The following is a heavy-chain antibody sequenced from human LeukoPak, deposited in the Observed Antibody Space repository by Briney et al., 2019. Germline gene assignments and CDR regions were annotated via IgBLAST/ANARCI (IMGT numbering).Heavy chain of an antibody. J-gene: IGHJ4*02. V-gene: IGHV3-30-3*01. CDR3: SSYPTDSPY. CDR1: GFTFSSYA. Sequence: PGGSLRLSCAASGFTFSSYAMHWVRQAPGKGLEWVAVISYDGSNKYYADSVKGRFTISRDNSKNTLYLQMNSLRAEDTAVYYCSSYPTDSPYWGQGTLVTVPS. CDR2: ISYDGSNK. D-gene: IGHD2-15*01.